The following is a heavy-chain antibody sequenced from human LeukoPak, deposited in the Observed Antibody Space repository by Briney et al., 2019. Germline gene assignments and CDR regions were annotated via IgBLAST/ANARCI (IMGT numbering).Heavy chain of an antibody. J-gene: IGHJ4*02. V-gene: IGHV1-69*13. CDR1: GGTFSSYA. CDR3: ARGPLGRNGDYFDY. D-gene: IGHD7-27*01. CDR2: IIPIFGTA. Sequence: SVKVSCKASGGTFSSYAISWVRQAPGQGLEWMGGIIPIFGTANYAQKFQGRVTITADESTSTAYMELSSLRSEDTAVYYCARGPLGRNGDYFDYWGQGTLVTVSS.